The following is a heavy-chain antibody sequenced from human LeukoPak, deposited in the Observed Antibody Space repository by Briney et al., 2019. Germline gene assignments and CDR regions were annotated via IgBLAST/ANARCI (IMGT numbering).Heavy chain of an antibody. J-gene: IGHJ4*02. CDR3: ARDHNQYGSTFVAYFDY. CDR1: GFTFSSYS. Sequence: PGGSLRLSCAASGFTFSSYSMNWVRQAPGKGLEWVSSISSSSSYIYYADSVKGRFTISRDNAKNSLYLQMNSLRAEDTAVYYCARDHNQYGSTFVAYFDYWGQGTLVTVSS. CDR2: ISSSSSYI. D-gene: IGHD6-13*01. V-gene: IGHV3-21*01.